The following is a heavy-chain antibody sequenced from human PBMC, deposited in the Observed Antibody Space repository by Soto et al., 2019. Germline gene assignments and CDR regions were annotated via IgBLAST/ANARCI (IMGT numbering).Heavy chain of an antibody. CDR3: ARDRAKWKDYYYYGMDV. J-gene: IGHJ6*02. CDR2: IYYSGST. D-gene: IGHD1-20*01. CDR1: GGSISSGDDF. V-gene: IGHV4-30-4*01. Sequence: SETLSLTCTVSGGSISSGDDFWTWIRQPPGKGLEWIGYIYYSGSTYYNPPLKSRLTMSVDTSKNQFSLKPSSVTAADTAVYYCARDRAKWKDYYYYGMDVWGQGTTVTVSS.